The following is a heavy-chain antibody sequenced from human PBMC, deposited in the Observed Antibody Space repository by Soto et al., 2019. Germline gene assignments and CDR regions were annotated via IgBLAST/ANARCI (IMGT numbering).Heavy chain of an antibody. CDR2: IIPIFGTP. V-gene: IGHV1-69*01. Sequence: QVQLVQSGAEVKKPGSSVKVSCKASGGIFSTYAISWLRQAPGQGLEWMGDIIPIFGTPNYAQRFQGRVTITADESTRTAYMELSRLRTEDTAVYYCARDRDDYGPGNYYIRIDFWGQGTLVSVSS. CDR3: ARDRDDYGPGNYYIRIDF. CDR1: GGIFSTYA. D-gene: IGHD3-10*01. J-gene: IGHJ4*02.